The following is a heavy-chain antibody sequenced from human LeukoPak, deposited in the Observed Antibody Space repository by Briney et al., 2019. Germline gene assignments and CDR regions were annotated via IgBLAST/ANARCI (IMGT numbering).Heavy chain of an antibody. CDR1: GFTFSDYY. Sequence: GGSLRLSCAASGFTFSDYYMSWIRQAPGKGLEWVSYISSSSSYTNYADSVKGRFTISRDNAKNSLYLQMNSLRAEDTAVYYCASIWDGVGFHWGQGTLVTDSS. D-gene: IGHD3-16*01. CDR3: ASIWDGVGFH. J-gene: IGHJ4*02. CDR2: ISSSSSYT. V-gene: IGHV3-11*03.